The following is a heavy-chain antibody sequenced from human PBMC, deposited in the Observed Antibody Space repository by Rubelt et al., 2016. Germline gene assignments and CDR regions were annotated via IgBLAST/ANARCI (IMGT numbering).Heavy chain of an antibody. J-gene: IGHJ4*02. CDR3: ARTTSSWYLY. Sequence: QVQLQQWGAGLLKPSETLSLTCAVYGGSFSGYYWSWIRQPPGKGLEWIGEINHSGSTNYNPALKSRVTISVDTSKNQFSLKLSSVTAADTAVYYCARTTSSWYLYWGQGTLVTVSS. CDR2: INHSGST. V-gene: IGHV4-34*01. CDR1: GGSFSGYY. D-gene: IGHD6-13*01.